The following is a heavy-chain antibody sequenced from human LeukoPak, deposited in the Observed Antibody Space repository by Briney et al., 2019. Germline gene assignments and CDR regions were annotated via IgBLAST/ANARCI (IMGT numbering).Heavy chain of an antibody. CDR1: GDSISSGGYY. CDR2: IYYSGST. V-gene: IGHV4-31*03. D-gene: IGHD3-16*01. J-gene: IGHJ1*01. CDR3: AHLGGMVIQN. Sequence: PSETLSLTCTVSGDSISSGGYYWSWIRQHPGKGLEWIGYIYYSGSTYYNPSLKSRVTISVDTSKNQFSLKLSSVTAADTAVYYCAHLGGMVIQNWGQGTLVTVSS.